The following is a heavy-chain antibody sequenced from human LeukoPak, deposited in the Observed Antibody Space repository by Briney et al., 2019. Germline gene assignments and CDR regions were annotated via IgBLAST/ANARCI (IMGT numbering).Heavy chain of an antibody. CDR2: ISGSGGST. J-gene: IGHJ5*02. Sequence: GGSLRLSCAASGFTFSSYAMSWVRQAPGKGLEWVSAISGSGGSTYYADSVKGRFTISRDNAKNSLYLQMNSLRAEDTAVYYCAREEMGGTTRSGALTWGQGTLVTVSS. V-gene: IGHV3-23*01. CDR3: AREEMGGTTRSGALT. D-gene: IGHD1-14*01. CDR1: GFTFSSYA.